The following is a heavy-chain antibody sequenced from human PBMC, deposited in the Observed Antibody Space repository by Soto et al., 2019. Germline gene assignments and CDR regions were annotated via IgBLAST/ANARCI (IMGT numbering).Heavy chain of an antibody. V-gene: IGHV5-10-1*01. CDR3: ARHVRETYCSGGSCYS. CDR1: GYIFTNYW. Sequence: GESLKISCKGSGYIFTNYWISWVRQMPGKGLEWMGRIDPSDSYTNYSPSFQGHVTISVDKSINTAYLQWSSLKASDTAMYYCARHVRETYCSGGSCYSWGQGTLVTVS. D-gene: IGHD2-15*01. J-gene: IGHJ5*02. CDR2: IDPSDSYT.